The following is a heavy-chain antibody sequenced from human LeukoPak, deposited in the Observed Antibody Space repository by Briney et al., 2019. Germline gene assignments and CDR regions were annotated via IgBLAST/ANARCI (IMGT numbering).Heavy chain of an antibody. CDR1: GYTFPTHW. V-gene: IGHV5-51*01. J-gene: IGHJ3*02. Sequence: GESLKISFMASGYTFPTHWIAWVRPMPGKGLEWMGFIYPADSDTRYTPPFQGQVTISVDKSINTAYLQWHSLKASDSAMYYCARGTEPQQIRGFVIWGQGTMVTVSS. CDR3: ARGTEPQQIRGFVI. CDR2: IYPADSDT. D-gene: IGHD1-26*01.